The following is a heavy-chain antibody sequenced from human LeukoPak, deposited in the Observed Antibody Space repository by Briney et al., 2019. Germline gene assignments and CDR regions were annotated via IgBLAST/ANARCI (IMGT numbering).Heavy chain of an antibody. V-gene: IGHV3-30*01. Sequence: GGSLRLSCAAFGFTFSNYAMHWVRQAPGKGLEWVSLISSGGTYEYYADSVKGRFTISRDNSKNTLYLQLNSLRAEDTAVYYCARDSTYYYDSGSSGPHYFDNWGQGTLVTVSS. CDR3: ARDSTYYYDSGSSGPHYFDN. D-gene: IGHD3-10*01. J-gene: IGHJ4*02. CDR2: ISSGGTYE. CDR1: GFTFSNYA.